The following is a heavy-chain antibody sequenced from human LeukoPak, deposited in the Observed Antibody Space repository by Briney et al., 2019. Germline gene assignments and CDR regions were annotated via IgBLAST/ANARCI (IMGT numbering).Heavy chain of an antibody. CDR1: GGSISSYY. CDR2: IYYSGGT. Sequence: SETLSLTCTVSGGSISSYYWSWIRQPPGKGLEWIGYIYYSGGTNYNPSLKSRVTISVDASKNQFSLKLSSVTAADTAVYYCARLISGYYGSGSYSFYFDYWGQGTLVTVSS. J-gene: IGHJ4*02. V-gene: IGHV4-59*08. CDR3: ARLISGYYGSGSYSFYFDY. D-gene: IGHD3-10*01.